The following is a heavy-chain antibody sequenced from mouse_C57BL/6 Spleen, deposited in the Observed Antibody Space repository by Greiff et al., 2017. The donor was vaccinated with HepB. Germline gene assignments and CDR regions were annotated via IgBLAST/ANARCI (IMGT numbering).Heavy chain of an antibody. CDR3: ARCSSGYYFDY. J-gene: IGHJ2*01. CDR1: GYTFTSYW. V-gene: IGHV1-50*01. Sequence: QVQLQQPGAELVKPGASVKLSCKASGYTFTSYWMQWVKQRPGQGLEWIGEIDPSDSYTNYNQKFKGKATLTVDTSSSTAYMQLSSLTSEDSAVYYCARCSSGYYFDYWGQGTTPTVSS. CDR2: IDPSDSYT. D-gene: IGHD3-2*02.